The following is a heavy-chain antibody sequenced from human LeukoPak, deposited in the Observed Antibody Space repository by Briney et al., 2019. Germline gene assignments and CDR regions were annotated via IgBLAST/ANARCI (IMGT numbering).Heavy chain of an antibody. Sequence: GGSLRLSCAASGFTVSSNYMSWVRQAPGKGLEWVSVIYSGDDTYYADYVKGRFTISRDNSKNTLYLQMNSLRAEDTAVYYCARAVTTVTPLQHWGQGTLVTVSS. CDR1: GFTVSSNY. J-gene: IGHJ1*01. V-gene: IGHV3-53*01. CDR2: IYSGDDT. CDR3: ARAVTTVTPLQH. D-gene: IGHD4-17*01.